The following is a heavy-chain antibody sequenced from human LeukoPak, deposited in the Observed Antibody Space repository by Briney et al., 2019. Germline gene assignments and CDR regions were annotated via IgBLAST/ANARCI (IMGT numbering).Heavy chain of an antibody. J-gene: IGHJ4*02. CDR3: ARGLSCSGNTCYAAHFDS. CDR1: GGTFSSYA. Sequence: SVKVSCKASGGTFSSYAISWVRQAPGQGLEWMGGIIPIFGTANYAQKFQGRVTITTDESTSTAYMELRSLRSDDTAVYYCARGLSCSGNTCYAAHFDSWGQGTLVTVSS. D-gene: IGHD2-15*01. V-gene: IGHV1-69*05. CDR2: IIPIFGTA.